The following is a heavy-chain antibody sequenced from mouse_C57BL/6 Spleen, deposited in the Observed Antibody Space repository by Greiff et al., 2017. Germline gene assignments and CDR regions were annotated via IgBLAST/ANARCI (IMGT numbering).Heavy chain of an antibody. CDR2: INPSNGGT. CDR1: GYTFTSYW. J-gene: IGHJ1*03. CDR3: ARFHYDYDGYFDV. D-gene: IGHD2-4*01. V-gene: IGHV1-53*01. Sequence: VQLQQSGTELVKPGASVKLSCKASGYTFTSYWMHWVKQRPGQGLEWIGNINPSNGGTNYNEKFKSKATLTVDKSSSTAYMQLSSLTSEDSAVYYCARFHYDYDGYFDVWGTGTTVTVSS.